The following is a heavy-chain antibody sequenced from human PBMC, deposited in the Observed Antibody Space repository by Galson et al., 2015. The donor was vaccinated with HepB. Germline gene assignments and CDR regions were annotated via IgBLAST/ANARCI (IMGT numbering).Heavy chain of an antibody. Sequence: SVKVSCKASGGTFSSYAISWVRQAPGQGLEWMGGIIPIFGTANYAQKFQGRVTITADESTSTAYMELSSLRSEDTAVYYCARADVVVPAARSHYYYYMDVWGKGTTVTVSS. CDR1: GGTFSSYA. J-gene: IGHJ6*03. D-gene: IGHD2-2*01. V-gene: IGHV1-69*13. CDR2: IIPIFGTA. CDR3: ARADVVVPAARSHYYYYMDV.